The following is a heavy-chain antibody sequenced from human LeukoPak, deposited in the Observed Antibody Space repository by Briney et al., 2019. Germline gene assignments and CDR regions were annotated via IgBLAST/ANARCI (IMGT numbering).Heavy chain of an antibody. D-gene: IGHD3-10*01. CDR3: ARDGSGSYYNFPYGMDV. Sequence: SETLSLTCAVYGGSFSGYYWSWIRQPPGKGLEWIGEINHSGSTNYNPSLKSRVTISVDTSKNQFSLKLSSVTAADTAVYYCARDGSGSYYNFPYGMDVWGQGTTVTVSS. CDR2: INHSGST. V-gene: IGHV4-34*01. CDR1: GGSFSGYY. J-gene: IGHJ6*02.